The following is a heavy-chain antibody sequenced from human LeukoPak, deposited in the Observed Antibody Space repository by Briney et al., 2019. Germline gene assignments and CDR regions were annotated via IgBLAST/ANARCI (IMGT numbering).Heavy chain of an antibody. J-gene: IGHJ4*02. Sequence: GGSLRLSCAASGFTFSNYAMHWVRQAPGKGLDWVAVISYDGSNEYHADSVKGRFTISRDNSKNTLYLQMNSLRSEDTAVYYCARETQYSSGWSDFDYWGQGTLVTVSS. CDR1: GFTFSNYA. D-gene: IGHD6-19*01. CDR3: ARETQYSSGWSDFDY. CDR2: ISYDGSNE. V-gene: IGHV3-30*04.